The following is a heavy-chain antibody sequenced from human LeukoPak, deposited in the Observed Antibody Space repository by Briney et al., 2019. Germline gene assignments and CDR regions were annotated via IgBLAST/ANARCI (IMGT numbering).Heavy chain of an antibody. CDR3: ARHRADDSSGANWFDP. Sequence: PSETLSLTCAVYGGSFSGYYWSWIRQPPGKGLEWIGEINHSGSTNYNPSLKSRVTISVDTSKNQFSLKLSSVTAADTAVYYCARHRADDSSGANWFDPWGQGTLVTVSS. V-gene: IGHV4-34*01. J-gene: IGHJ5*02. CDR1: GGSFSGYY. CDR2: INHSGST. D-gene: IGHD3-22*01.